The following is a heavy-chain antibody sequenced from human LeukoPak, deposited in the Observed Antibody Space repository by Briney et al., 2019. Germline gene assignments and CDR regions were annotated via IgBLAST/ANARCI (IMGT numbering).Heavy chain of an antibody. J-gene: IGHJ4*02. V-gene: IGHV3-21*01. Sequence: GGSLRLSCAASGFTFSSYSMNWVRQAPGKGLEWVSSISSSSSSYIYYADSVKGRFTISRDNAKNSLYLQMNSLRAEDTAVYYCARDRAAVAPFDYWGQGTLVTVSS. CDR3: ARDRAAVAPFDY. CDR1: GFTFSSYS. CDR2: ISSSSSSYI. D-gene: IGHD6-19*01.